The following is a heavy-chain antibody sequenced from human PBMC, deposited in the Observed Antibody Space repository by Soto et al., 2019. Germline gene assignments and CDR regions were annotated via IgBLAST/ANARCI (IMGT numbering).Heavy chain of an antibody. CDR2: ISYDGSNK. D-gene: IGHD6-19*01. J-gene: IGHJ6*02. CDR3: ARERVAGTYYYYGMDG. Sequence: PGGSLRLSCAASGFIFSSYAMHWVRQAPGKGLEWVAVISYDGSNKYYADSVKGRFTISRDNSKDTLYLQMNSLRAEDTAVYYCARERVAGTYYYYGMDGRGQGTTVTVSS. CDR1: GFIFSSYA. V-gene: IGHV3-30-3*01.